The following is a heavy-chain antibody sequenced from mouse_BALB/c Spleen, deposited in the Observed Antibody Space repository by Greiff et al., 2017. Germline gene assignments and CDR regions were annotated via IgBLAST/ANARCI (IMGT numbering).Heavy chain of an antibody. CDR1: GYSITSDYA. CDR2: ISYSGST. D-gene: IGHD2-4*01. V-gene: IGHV3-2*02. J-gene: IGHJ4*01. Sequence: EVQLQQSGPGLVKPSQSLSLTCTVTGYSITSDYAWNWIRQFPGNKLEWMGYISYSGSTSYNPSLKSRISITRDTSKNQFFLQLNSVTTEDTATYYCASYDYDEGAAMDYWGQGTSVTVSS. CDR3: ASYDYDEGAAMDY.